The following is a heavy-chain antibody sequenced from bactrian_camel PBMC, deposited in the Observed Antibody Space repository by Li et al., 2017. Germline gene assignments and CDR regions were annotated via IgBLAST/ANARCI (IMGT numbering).Heavy chain of an antibody. D-gene: IGHD3*01. CDR1: ITYYTSSYC. CDR3: AARRSGNNYLCFVAMRRADFAF. J-gene: IGHJ6*01. Sequence: HVQLVESGGGSVQAGGALRLTCTVSITYYTSSYCMAWFRQRPGEGREGVAAIDKGGVDTYYADSVKGRFTISRDNAKDTLYLQMNSLKPEDTAMYYCAARRSGNNYLCFVAMRRADFAFRGQGTQV. CDR2: IDKGGVDT. V-gene: IGHV3S1*01.